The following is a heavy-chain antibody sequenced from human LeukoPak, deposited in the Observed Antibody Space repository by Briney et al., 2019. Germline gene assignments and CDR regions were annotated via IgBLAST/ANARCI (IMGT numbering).Heavy chain of an antibody. Sequence: GGSLRLSCAASGFTFDDYGMSWVRQAPGKGLEWVSGINWNGGSTGYADSLKGRFTISRDNAKNSLYLQMNSLRAEDTALYYCAREGYYYDSSRYYYFFDYWGQGTLVTVSS. D-gene: IGHD3-22*01. CDR2: INWNGGST. CDR1: GFTFDDYG. V-gene: IGHV3-20*04. J-gene: IGHJ4*02. CDR3: AREGYYYDSSRYYYFFDY.